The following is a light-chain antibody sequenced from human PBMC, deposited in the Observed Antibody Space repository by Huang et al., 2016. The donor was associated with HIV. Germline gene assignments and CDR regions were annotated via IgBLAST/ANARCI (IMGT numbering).Light chain of an antibody. Sequence: EIVLTQSPGTLSLSPGERVTLSCRASQSVSSTYLAWYQQKPGQAPRLLIYSASSRATGIPDRFSGSGSGTDFTLTISRLEPEDFAVYYCQQYGSSPRTFGPGTKVDIK. CDR3: QQYGSSPRT. CDR2: SAS. J-gene: IGKJ3*01. V-gene: IGKV3-20*01. CDR1: QSVSSTY.